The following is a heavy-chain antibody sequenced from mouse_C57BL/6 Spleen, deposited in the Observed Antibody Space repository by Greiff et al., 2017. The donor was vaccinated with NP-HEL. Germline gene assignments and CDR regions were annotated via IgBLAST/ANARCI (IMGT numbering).Heavy chain of an antibody. CDR2: IWSGGST. D-gene: IGHD2-10*02. CDR1: GFSLTSYG. Sequence: QVQLKESGPGLVQPSQSLSITCTVSGFSLTSYGVHWVRQSPGKGLEWLGVIWSGGSTDYNAAFISRLSISKDNSKSQVFFKMNSLQADDTAIYYCARAPSSYWYFDVWGTGTTVTVAS. CDR3: ARAPSSYWYFDV. J-gene: IGHJ1*03. V-gene: IGHV2-2*01.